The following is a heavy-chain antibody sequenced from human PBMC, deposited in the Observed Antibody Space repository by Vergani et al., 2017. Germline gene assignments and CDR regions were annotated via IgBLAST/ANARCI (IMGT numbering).Heavy chain of an antibody. J-gene: IGHJ5*02. V-gene: IGHV4-39*07. CDR2: IYYSGST. CDR3: GREGGGLRGWFDP. CDR1: GGSISSSSYY. Sequence: QLQLQESGPGLVKPSETLSLTCTVSGGSISSSSYYWGWIRQPPGKGLEWIGSIYYSGSTYYNPSLKSRVTISVDTSKNQFSLKLSSVTAADTAVYYCGREGGGLRGWFDPWGQGTLVTVSS. D-gene: IGHD4-17*01.